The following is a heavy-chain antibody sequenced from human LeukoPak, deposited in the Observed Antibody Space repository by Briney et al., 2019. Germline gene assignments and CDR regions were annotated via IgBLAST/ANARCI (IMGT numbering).Heavy chain of an antibody. CDR2: ISYDGSNK. D-gene: IGHD3-10*01. J-gene: IGHJ4*02. CDR1: GFTFSSYG. CDR3: ARDSARHYYGSGSFDY. V-gene: IGHV3-30*19. Sequence: PGGSLRLSCAASGFTFSSYGMHWVRQAPGKGLEWVAVISYDGSNKYYADSVKGRFTISRDNSKNTLYLQMNSLRAEDTAVYYCARDSARHYYGSGSFDYWGQGTLVTVSS.